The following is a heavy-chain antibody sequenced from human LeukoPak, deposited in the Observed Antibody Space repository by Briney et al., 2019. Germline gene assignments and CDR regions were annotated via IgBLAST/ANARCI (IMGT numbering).Heavy chain of an antibody. CDR2: ISSSTTSI. D-gene: IGHD6-13*01. CDR3: AREPTYSSSWHTTCDY. J-gene: IGHJ4*02. V-gene: IGHV3-21*01. Sequence: PGGSLRLSCAASGFTFSTYTMNWVRQAPGKGLEWVSSISSSTTSIYYADSVKGRFTISRDNAKNSLYLQMNSLRAEDTAVYYCAREPTYSSSWHTTCDYWGQGTLVTVSS. CDR1: GFTFSTYT.